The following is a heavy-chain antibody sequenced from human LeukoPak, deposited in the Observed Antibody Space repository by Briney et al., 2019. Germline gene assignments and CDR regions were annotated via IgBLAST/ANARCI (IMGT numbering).Heavy chain of an antibody. J-gene: IGHJ5*02. D-gene: IGHD6-19*01. CDR2: LSYDGSTE. CDR3: ARQAGVT. Sequence: PGGSLRLSCAASGFTFSSYAMHWVRQAPGKGLEWLSLLSYDGSTEYYADSVKGRFTISRDNSKDTVYLQMNSLRAEDTAVYYCARQAGVTWGQGTLVTVSS. V-gene: IGHV3-30*03. CDR1: GFTFSSYA.